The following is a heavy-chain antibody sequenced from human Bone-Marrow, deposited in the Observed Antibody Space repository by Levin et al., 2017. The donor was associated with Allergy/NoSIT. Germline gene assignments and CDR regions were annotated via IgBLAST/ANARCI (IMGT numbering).Heavy chain of an antibody. V-gene: IGHV1-18*01. CDR3: ARYDISGYLDGSVVDS. CDR2: ISTHNGDT. J-gene: IGHJ4*02. D-gene: IGHD3-22*01. Sequence: GESLKISCKASGYTFTNYGITWVRQAPGQGLEWMGWISTHNGDTNYAQNLQGRVTMTTDTSTSTAYMDLRSLRSDDTAIYYCARYDISGYLDGSVVDSWGQGTLVTVSS. CDR1: GYTFTNYG.